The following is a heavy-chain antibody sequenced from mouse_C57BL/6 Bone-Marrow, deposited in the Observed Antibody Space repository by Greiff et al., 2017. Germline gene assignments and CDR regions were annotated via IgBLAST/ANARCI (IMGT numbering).Heavy chain of an antibody. Sequence: VQLQQPGAELVMPGASVKLSCKASGYTFTSYWMHWVKPRPGQGLEWIGEIDPSDSYTNYNQKFKGKSTLTVDKSSSTAYMQLSSLTSEDSAVXYCAADGYYGFAYWGQGTLVTVSA. J-gene: IGHJ3*01. V-gene: IGHV1-69*01. CDR1: GYTFTSYW. CDR2: IDPSDSYT. CDR3: AADGYYGFAY. D-gene: IGHD2-3*01.